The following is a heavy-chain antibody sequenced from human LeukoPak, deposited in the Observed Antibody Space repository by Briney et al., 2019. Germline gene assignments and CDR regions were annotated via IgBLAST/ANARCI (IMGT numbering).Heavy chain of an antibody. V-gene: IGHV3-21*01. D-gene: IGHD4-23*01. CDR2: ISSSSSYI. CDR1: GFCFSSYS. Sequence: GGSLRLSCAASGFCFSSYSMNWVRQAPGKGLEWVSCISSSSSYIYYADSVKGRFTISRHNAKNSLYLQMNSLRAEDTAVYFCARDPIGGLYYYYMDVWGKGIPVTVSS. CDR3: ARDPIGGLYYYYMDV. J-gene: IGHJ6*03.